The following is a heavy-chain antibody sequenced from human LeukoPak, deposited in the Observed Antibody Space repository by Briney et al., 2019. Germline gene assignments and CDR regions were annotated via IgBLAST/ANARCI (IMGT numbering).Heavy chain of an antibody. CDR2: ISYSGST. D-gene: IGHD1-1*01. J-gene: IGHJ6*02. Sequence: SETLSLTCTVSGGSISDYLWSWLRQPPGKGLEWMGHISYSGSTKYNPSLKTRVTMSIDTSKRPFSLNLPSVTAADTAVYYCARVETYYYGLDVWGQGTTVTVSS. CDR3: ARVETYYYGLDV. V-gene: IGHV4-59*12. CDR1: GGSISDYL.